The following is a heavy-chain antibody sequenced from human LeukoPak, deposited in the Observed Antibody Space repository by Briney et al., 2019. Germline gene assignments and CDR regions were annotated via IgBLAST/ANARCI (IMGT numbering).Heavy chain of an antibody. CDR3: AKCAIRGVIITALDY. D-gene: IGHD3-10*01. CDR2: ISGSGGST. CDR1: GFTFSSYA. Sequence: GGSLRLSCAASGFTFSSYAMSWIRQAPGKGLEWVSAISGSGGSTYYADSVKGRFTISRDNSKNTLYLQMNSLRAEDTAVYYCAKCAIRGVIITALDYWGQGTLVTVSS. J-gene: IGHJ4*02. V-gene: IGHV3-23*01.